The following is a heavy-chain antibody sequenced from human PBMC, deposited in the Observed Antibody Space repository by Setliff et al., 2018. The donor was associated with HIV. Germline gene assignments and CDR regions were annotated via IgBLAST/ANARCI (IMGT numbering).Heavy chain of an antibody. CDR1: GYSISNGYY. J-gene: IGHJ4*02. CDR2: IYQTGNT. Sequence: NPSETLSLTCSVSGYSISNGYYWGWIRQPPGRGLEWVGTIYQTGNTYYSPSLKSRVTVSMDMSRNQFSVKLNSATAADTAVYYCARQAWHYDRDGYFIDYWGQGMLVTVSS. V-gene: IGHV4-38-2*02. CDR3: ARQAWHYDRDGYFIDY. D-gene: IGHD3-22*01.